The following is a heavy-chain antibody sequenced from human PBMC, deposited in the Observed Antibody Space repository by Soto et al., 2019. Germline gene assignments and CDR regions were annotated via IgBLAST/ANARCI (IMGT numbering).Heavy chain of an antibody. D-gene: IGHD3-16*01. CDR1: GFTFTTYW. CDR3: ARGGLRAYYMDV. V-gene: IGHV3-74*01. CDR2: IESDGSST. Sequence: EVQLVESGGHLVQPGGSLRLSCAASGFTFTTYWMHWVRQAPGKGLVCVSRIESDGSSTNYADSVKGRFTISRDNAKNTLDLQMNSIGAEEAVVYYGARGGLRAYYMDVWGKGTTVTVSS. J-gene: IGHJ6*03.